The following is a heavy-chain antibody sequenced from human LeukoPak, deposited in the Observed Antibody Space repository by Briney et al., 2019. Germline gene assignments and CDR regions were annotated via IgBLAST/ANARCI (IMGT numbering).Heavy chain of an antibody. CDR1: GFTFSSYE. J-gene: IGHJ4*02. CDR2: ISSSGSSI. D-gene: IGHD4-17*01. Sequence: GGSLRLSCAASGFTFSSYEMNWVRQAPGKGLEWVSYISSSGSSIYYADSVKGRFTISRDNAKNSLYLQMNSLRAEDTAVYYCAREGAFGDRDYWGQGTLVTVAS. V-gene: IGHV3-48*03. CDR3: AREGAFGDRDY.